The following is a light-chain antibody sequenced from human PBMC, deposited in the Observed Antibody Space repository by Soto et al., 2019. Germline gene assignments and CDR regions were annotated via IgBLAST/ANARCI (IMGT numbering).Light chain of an antibody. J-gene: IGKJ1*01. V-gene: IGKV1-5*01. CDR1: QSITTW. CDR3: HQYHSFPST. CDR2: DTF. Sequence: DIQMTQSPSTLSASVGDRVTITCRASQSITTWLAWYQQKPGTAVKVLIYDTFTFGSRVPTTFSGSESGTQFTHTISSLQPEDFATSHCHQYHSFPSTFGQGPTVDIK.